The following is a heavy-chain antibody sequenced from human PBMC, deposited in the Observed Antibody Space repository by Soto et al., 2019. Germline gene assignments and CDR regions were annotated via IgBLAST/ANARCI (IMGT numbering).Heavy chain of an antibody. V-gene: IGHV4-4*01. J-gene: IGHJ4*02. D-gene: IGHD1-26*01. CDR2: IYHSGST. Sequence: SETLSLTCAVSGGSISSSNWWSWVRQPPGKGLEWIGEIYHSGSTNYNPSLKSRVTISVDKSKNQFSLKLSSVTAADTAVYCWATAYYSVFRYYFDYWGQGTLVTVSS. CDR3: ATAYYSVFRYYFDY. CDR1: GGSISSSNW.